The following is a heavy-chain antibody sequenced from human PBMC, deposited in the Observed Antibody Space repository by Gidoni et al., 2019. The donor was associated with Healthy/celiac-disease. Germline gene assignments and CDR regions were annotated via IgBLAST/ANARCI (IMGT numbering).Heavy chain of an antibody. CDR2: IYPGDSDT. D-gene: IGHD3-10*01. CDR1: GDSFTSYC. J-gene: IGHJ5*02. Sequence: EVQLVQPGPEVITPGESLKISCKVSGDSFTSYCIAWGRQMPGKGPERMGIIYPGDSDTRYSPSFQGQVTISAEKSISTAYLQWSSLKASDTAMYYCARRLGYYYGSGSYYTDNWFDPWGQGTLVTVSS. CDR3: ARRLGYYYGSGSYYTDNWFDP. V-gene: IGHV5-51*01.